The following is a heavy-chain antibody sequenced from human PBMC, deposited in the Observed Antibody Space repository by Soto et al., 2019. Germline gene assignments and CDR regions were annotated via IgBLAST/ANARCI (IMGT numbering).Heavy chain of an antibody. CDR3: ARDLVAVSGGVYSSSSGGYFFDF. J-gene: IGHJ4*02. V-gene: IGHV3-11*01. CDR2: ISNSGRTL. CDR1: GFTFSDYY. Sequence: QVQLVESGGGLVKPGGSLRLSCAASGFTFSDYYMSWIRQAPGKGLEWVSYISNSGRTLYYADSMKGRFTISRDNAKNSLYVQMTSLRSEDTAVYYCARDLVAVSGGVYSSSSGGYFFDFWGQGTLVTVSS. D-gene: IGHD6-6*01.